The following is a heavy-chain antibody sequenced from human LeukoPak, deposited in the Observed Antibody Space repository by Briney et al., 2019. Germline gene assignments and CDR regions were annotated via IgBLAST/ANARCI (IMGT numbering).Heavy chain of an antibody. Sequence: GGSLRLSCAASGFTFDDYAMHWVRQAPGKGLEWVSGISWNSGSIGYADSVKGRFTISRDNSKNTLYLQMNSLRAEDTAVYYCAKDQSNYYGSGSYPYWGQGTLVTVSS. CDR1: GFTFDDYA. D-gene: IGHD3-10*01. V-gene: IGHV3-9*01. J-gene: IGHJ4*02. CDR2: ISWNSGSI. CDR3: AKDQSNYYGSGSYPY.